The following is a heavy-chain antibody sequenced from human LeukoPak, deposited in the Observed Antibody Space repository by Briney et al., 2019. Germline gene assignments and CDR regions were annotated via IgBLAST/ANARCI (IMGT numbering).Heavy chain of an antibody. Sequence: SETLSLTCTVSGGSISSSSYYWGWIRQPPGKGLEWIGSIYYSGSTYYNPSLKSRVTISVDTSKNQFSLKLSSVTAADTAVYYCARDYYGSGSYYPYFDYWGQGTLVTVSS. V-gene: IGHV4-39*07. CDR3: ARDYYGSGSYYPYFDY. J-gene: IGHJ4*02. CDR2: IYYSGST. CDR1: GGSISSSSYY. D-gene: IGHD3-10*01.